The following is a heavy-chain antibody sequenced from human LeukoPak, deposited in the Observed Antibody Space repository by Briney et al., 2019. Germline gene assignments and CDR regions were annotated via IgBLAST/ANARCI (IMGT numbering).Heavy chain of an antibody. CDR3: ARDHPYYDILTGLLDI. D-gene: IGHD3-9*01. CDR1: GFTFSDYY. V-gene: IGHV3-11*04. Sequence: PGGSLRLSCAASGFTFSDYYMSWIRQAPGKGLEWVSYISSSGSSIYYADSVKGRFTISRDNAKNSLYLQMNSLRDEDTAVYYCARDHPYYDILTGLLDIWGQGTLVTVSS. J-gene: IGHJ4*02. CDR2: ISSSGSSI.